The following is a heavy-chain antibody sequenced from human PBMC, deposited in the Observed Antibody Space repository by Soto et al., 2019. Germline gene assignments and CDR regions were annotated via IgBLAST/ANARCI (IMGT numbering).Heavy chain of an antibody. CDR3: ARDSPKIAARPLYYYYYGMDV. V-gene: IGHV1-18*01. CDR2: ISAYNGNT. D-gene: IGHD6-6*01. J-gene: IGHJ6*02. CDR1: GYIFTSYG. Sequence: RASVKVSCKASGYIFTSYGISWVRQAPGQGLEWMGWISAYNGNTNYAQKLQGRVTMTTDTSTSTAYMELRSLRFDDTAVYYCARDSPKIAARPLYYYYYGMDVWGQGTTVTVSS.